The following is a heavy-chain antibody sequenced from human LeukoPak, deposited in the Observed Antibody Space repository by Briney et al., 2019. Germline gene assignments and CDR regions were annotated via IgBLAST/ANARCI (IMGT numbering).Heavy chain of an antibody. J-gene: IGHJ4*02. D-gene: IGHD6-19*01. CDR2: IYYSGST. CDR3: ARGYSSGWYDMGY. CDR1: GGSLSHYF. Sequence: SETLSLTCSVSGGSLSHYFWSWIRQPPGKGLEWIGYIYYSGSTNYNPSLKSRVTMSVDTSKNQFSLKLSSVTAADTAVYYCARGYSSGWYDMGYWGQGTLVTVSS. V-gene: IGHV4-59*01.